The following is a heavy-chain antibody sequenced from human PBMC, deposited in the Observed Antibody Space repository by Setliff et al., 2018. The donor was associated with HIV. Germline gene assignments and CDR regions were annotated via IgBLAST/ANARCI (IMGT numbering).Heavy chain of an antibody. CDR3: ARDTVGDSRVTEFDY. CDR1: SGSVNNYW. D-gene: IGHD2-21*02. Sequence: PSETLSLTCNVSSGSVNNYWWTWIRQPPGRGLEWIGYIYYSGSTYYNPSLKSRVTISVDTSKNQFSLMLSSMTAADTAVYYCARDTVGDSRVTEFDYWGQGTLVTVSS. V-gene: IGHV4-59*02. CDR2: IYYSGST. J-gene: IGHJ4*02.